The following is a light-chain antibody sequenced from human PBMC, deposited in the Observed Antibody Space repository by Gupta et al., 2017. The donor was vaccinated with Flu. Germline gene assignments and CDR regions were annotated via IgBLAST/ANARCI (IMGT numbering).Light chain of an antibody. CDR1: QSVSSN. CDR3: QQYNNWPPVG. Sequence: ATLSVSLGERATLACRASQSVSSNLAWYQQKPGQAPRLLIYDASTRATGIPARFSGVGSGTDFNLTISSVQSEDFAVYFCQQYNNWPPVGFGQGTKLEIK. CDR2: DAS. J-gene: IGKJ2*01. V-gene: IGKV3-15*01.